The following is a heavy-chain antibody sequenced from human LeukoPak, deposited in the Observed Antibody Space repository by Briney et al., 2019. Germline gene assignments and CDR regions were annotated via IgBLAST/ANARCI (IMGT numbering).Heavy chain of an antibody. Sequence: PSETLSLTCTVSGPSTSAYYWSWIRHPPGKALEWIGYSYSGGNANYNPSLKSPVTISIDQSQKQFSLGMTSVTAPDPAVYFFAHSKSNGGYYINAFAVWGQGALVTISS. V-gene: IGHV4-59*01. J-gene: IGHJ3*01. CDR3: AHSKSNGGYYINAFAV. CDR1: GPSTSAYY. CDR2: SYSGGNA. D-gene: IGHD1-26*01.